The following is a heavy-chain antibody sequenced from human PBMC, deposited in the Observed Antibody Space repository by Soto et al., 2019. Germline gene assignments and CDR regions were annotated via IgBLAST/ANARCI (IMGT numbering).Heavy chain of an antibody. Sequence: PSETLSLTCTVSGGSISSGGYYWSWIRQHPGKGLEWIGYIYYSGSTYYNPSLKSRVTISVDTSKNHFSLKLSSVTAADTAVYYCARDPGRFYCSGGSCYSDAFDIWGQGTMVTVSS. J-gene: IGHJ3*02. CDR1: GGSISSGGYY. CDR2: IYYSGST. CDR3: ARDPGRFYCSGGSCYSDAFDI. V-gene: IGHV4-31*03. D-gene: IGHD2-15*01.